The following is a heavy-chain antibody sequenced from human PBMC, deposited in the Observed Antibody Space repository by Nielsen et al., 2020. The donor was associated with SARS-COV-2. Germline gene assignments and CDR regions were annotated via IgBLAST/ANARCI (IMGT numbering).Heavy chain of an antibody. J-gene: IGHJ4*02. D-gene: IGHD5/OR15-5a*01. CDR3: ARGVYDFDS. Sequence: LSCAASGFPFDDYAMHWVRQAPGKALEWVANIKEDGSETYYVDPVKGRFTISRDNAQNSVYLQMDRLRADDTAVYFCARGVYDFDSWGQGTLVTVSS. CDR2: IKEDGSET. CDR1: GFPFDDYA. V-gene: IGHV3-7*01.